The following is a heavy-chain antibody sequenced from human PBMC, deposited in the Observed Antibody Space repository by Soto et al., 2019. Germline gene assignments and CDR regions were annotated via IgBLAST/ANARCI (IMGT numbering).Heavy chain of an antibody. V-gene: IGHV4-59*01. CDR1: GGSISNYF. D-gene: IGHD3-10*01. Sequence: QVQLQESGPGLVKPSETLSLTCTVSGGSISNYFWHWIRQPPGQGLEWIGYIYYSGRTNYSPSLKSRVTLSVDTSKNQFSLKLSSVTAADTAGYYCAASGSNGQFDFWAQGTLVTVSS. CDR2: IYYSGRT. CDR3: AASGSNGQFDF. J-gene: IGHJ4*02.